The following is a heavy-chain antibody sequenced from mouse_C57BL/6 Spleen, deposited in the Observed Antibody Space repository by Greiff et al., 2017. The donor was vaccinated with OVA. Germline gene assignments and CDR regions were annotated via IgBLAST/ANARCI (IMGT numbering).Heavy chain of an antibody. CDR3: ARYYDSHWYFDV. Sequence: EVMLVESGGGLVQPGGSLSLSCAASGFTFTDYYMSWVRQPPGKALEWLGFIRNKANGYTTEYSASVKGRFTISRDNSQSILYLQMNALRAEDSATYYCARYYDSHWYFDVWGTGTTVTVSS. D-gene: IGHD2-4*01. CDR1: GFTFTDYY. CDR2: IRNKANGYTT. J-gene: IGHJ1*03. V-gene: IGHV7-3*01.